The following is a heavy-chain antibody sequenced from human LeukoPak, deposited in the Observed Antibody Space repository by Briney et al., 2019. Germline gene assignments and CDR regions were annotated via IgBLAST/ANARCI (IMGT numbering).Heavy chain of an antibody. CDR3: AKGNGDYINWFDP. V-gene: IGHV3-21*01. Sequence: GGSLRLSCAASGFTFSSYSMNWVRQAPGKGLEWVSSISSSTSYIYYADSVKGRFTISRDNAKNSLYLQMNSLRAEDTAVYYCAKGNGDYINWFDPWGQGTLVTVSS. CDR2: ISSSTSYI. D-gene: IGHD4-17*01. CDR1: GFTFSSYS. J-gene: IGHJ5*02.